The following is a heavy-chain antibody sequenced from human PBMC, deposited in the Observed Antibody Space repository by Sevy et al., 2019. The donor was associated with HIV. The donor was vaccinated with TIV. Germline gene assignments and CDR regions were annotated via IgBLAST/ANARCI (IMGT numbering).Heavy chain of an antibody. V-gene: IGHV3-48*01. Sequence: GGSLRLSCAASGFTFSSYSMNWVRQAPGKGLEWVSYISSSSSTIYYADSVKGRFTISRDNAKNSLYLQMNSLRPEDTAVYYCARVGIVVGGAFDIWGQGTMVTVSS. J-gene: IGHJ3*02. CDR1: GFTFSSYS. CDR2: ISSSSSTI. D-gene: IGHD2-15*01. CDR3: ARVGIVVGGAFDI.